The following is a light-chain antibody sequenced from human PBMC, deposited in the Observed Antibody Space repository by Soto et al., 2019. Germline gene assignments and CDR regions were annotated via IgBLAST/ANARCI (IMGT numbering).Light chain of an antibody. V-gene: IGKV1-27*01. CDR2: AAS. CDR3: EKYNSAPLA. Sequence: DIPMTQSPSSLSASVGDRVTITCRASQGISHYLAWYQQKPGKVPKLLIYAASTLQSGVPSRFSGSGSGTDFTLTISSLQAEDVATYYCEKYNSAPLAFGGGTKVEIK. J-gene: IGKJ4*01. CDR1: QGISHY.